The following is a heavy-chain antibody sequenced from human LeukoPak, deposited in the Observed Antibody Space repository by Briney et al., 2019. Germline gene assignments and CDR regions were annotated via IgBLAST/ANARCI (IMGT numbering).Heavy chain of an antibody. V-gene: IGHV3-21*01. J-gene: IGHJ3*02. CDR2: ISSSSSYI. D-gene: IGHD3-10*01. CDR3: ARVKGQYGSGSYDAFDI. Sequence: GGSLRLSCAASEFTFSNYGMSWVRQAPGKGLEWVSSISSSSSYIYYADSVKGRFTISRDNAKNSLYLQMNSPRAEDTAVYYCARVKGQYGSGSYDAFDIWGQGTMVTVSS. CDR1: EFTFSNYG.